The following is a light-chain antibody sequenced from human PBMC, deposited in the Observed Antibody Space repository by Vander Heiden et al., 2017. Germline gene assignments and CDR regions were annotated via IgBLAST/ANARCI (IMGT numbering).Light chain of an antibody. CDR1: QSIGDY. CDR2: ATS. V-gene: IGKV1-39*01. CDR3: QQTDNTPRWT. Sequence: DIQMTQSPSSLSASVGDRVTITCRASQSIGDYLNWYHQKPGRAPKLLIYATSSLQGGVPSRFSGSGSGTDFTLTISKLQPEDFATYYCQQTDNTPRWTFGQGTKVEIK. J-gene: IGKJ1*01.